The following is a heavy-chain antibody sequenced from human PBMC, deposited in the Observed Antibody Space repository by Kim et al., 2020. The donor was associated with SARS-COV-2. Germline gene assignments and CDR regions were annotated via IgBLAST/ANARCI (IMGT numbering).Heavy chain of an antibody. Sequence: GGSMRLSCAASGFTFSNSPMSWVRQAPGKGLEWVSTIDGRGTNTYYPGSVKGRFTISRDNSKNTLYLQMNNLRAEDTAVYFCAKSGDLDYWGQGTLVTVSS. V-gene: IGHV3-23*01. D-gene: IGHD5-12*01. CDR1: GFTFSNSP. CDR3: AKSGDLDY. CDR2: IDGRGTNT. J-gene: IGHJ4*02.